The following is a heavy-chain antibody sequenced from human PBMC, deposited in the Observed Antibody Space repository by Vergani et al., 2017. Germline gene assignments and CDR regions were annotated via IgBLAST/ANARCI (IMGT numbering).Heavy chain of an antibody. CDR3: AKEPPYCSGGSCYAGLSYYYGMDV. D-gene: IGHD2-15*01. V-gene: IGHV3-23*04. CDR1: GFTFSSYA. Sequence: VQLVESGGGVVQPGRSLRLSCAASGFTFSSYAMSWVRQAPGKGLEWVSAISGSGGSTYYADSVKGRFTISRDNSKNTLYLQMNSLRAEDTAVYYCAKEPPYCSGGSCYAGLSYYYGMDVWGQGTTVTVSS. J-gene: IGHJ6*02. CDR2: ISGSGGST.